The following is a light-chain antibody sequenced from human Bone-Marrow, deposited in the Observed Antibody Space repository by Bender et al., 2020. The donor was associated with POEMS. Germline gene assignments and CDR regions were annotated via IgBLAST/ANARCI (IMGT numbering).Light chain of an antibody. Sequence: QSVLTQPPSASGTPGQRVTISCSGGSSNIGAHAVNWYQHLPGTAPKLLIYRNNQRPSGVPDRFSGSKSGTSASLAISGLQADDEADYFCQSYDITLSGSIFGGGTSLTVL. V-gene: IGLV1-44*01. CDR1: SSNIGAHA. CDR2: RNN. CDR3: QSYDITLSGSI. J-gene: IGLJ2*01.